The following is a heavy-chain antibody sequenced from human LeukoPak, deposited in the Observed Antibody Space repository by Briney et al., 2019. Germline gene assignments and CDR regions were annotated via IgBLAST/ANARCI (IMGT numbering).Heavy chain of an antibody. J-gene: IGHJ6*03. D-gene: IGHD2-2*03. Sequence: SETLSLTCAVYGESFSGYYWSWIRQPPGKGLEWIGEINHSGSTTYNPSFKSRVTISVDTSKNQFSLKLSSVTAADTAVYYCARHAGYCSSTSCLPPTYYYYYYMDVWGKGTTVTISS. CDR1: GESFSGYY. V-gene: IGHV4-34*01. CDR3: ARHAGYCSSTSCLPPTYYYYYYMDV. CDR2: INHSGST.